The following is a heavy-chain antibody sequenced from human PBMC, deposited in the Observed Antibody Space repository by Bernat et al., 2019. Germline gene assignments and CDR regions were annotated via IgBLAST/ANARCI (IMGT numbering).Heavy chain of an antibody. CDR3: ARVRANYDILTGYSYYYGMDV. Sequence: QVQLQESGPGLVKPSETLSLTCTVSGGSISSYYWSWIRRPPGKGLEWIGYIYYSGSTNYNPSLKSRVTISVDTSKNQFSLKLSSVTAADTAVYYCARVRANYDILTGYSYYYGMDVWGQGTTVTVSS. J-gene: IGHJ6*02. CDR1: GGSISSYY. D-gene: IGHD3-9*01. CDR2: IYYSGST. V-gene: IGHV4-59*01.